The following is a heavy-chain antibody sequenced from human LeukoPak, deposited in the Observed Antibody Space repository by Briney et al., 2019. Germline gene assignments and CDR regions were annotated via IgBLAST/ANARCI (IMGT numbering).Heavy chain of an antibody. CDR3: ARDLYSVVVPAAWYYYGMDV. CDR2: ISSSSTI. Sequence: GGSLRLSCATSGFTFSSYSMNWVRQAPGKGLEWVSYISSSSTIYYADSVKGRFTISRDNAKNSLYLQMNSLRAEDTAVYYCARDLYSVVVPAAWYYYGMDVWGQGTTVTVSS. J-gene: IGHJ6*02. D-gene: IGHD2-2*01. CDR1: GFTFSSYS. V-gene: IGHV3-48*01.